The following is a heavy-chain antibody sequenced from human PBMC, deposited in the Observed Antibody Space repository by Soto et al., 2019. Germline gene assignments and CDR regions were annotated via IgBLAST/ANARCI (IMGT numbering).Heavy chain of an antibody. V-gene: IGHV4-30-4*01. Sequence: SETLSLTCTVSGGSISSGDYYWSWIRQPPGKGLEWIGYIYYSGSTYYNPSLKSRVTISVDTSKNQFSLKLSSVTAADTAVYYCARAHGSGGLLKRVRAGYYGMDVWGQGTTVTVSS. J-gene: IGHJ6*02. D-gene: IGHD3-10*01. CDR2: IYYSGST. CDR3: ARAHGSGGLLKRVRAGYYGMDV. CDR1: GGSISSGDYY.